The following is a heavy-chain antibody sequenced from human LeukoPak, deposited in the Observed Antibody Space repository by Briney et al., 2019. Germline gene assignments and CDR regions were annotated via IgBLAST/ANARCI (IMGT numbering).Heavy chain of an antibody. CDR1: GYSFTSYW. D-gene: IGHD3-10*01. CDR3: ARHPVRFGGPYYFDY. Sequence: GESLKISCKGSGYSFTSYWIGWVRQMPGKGLEWMGTIYPGDSDTRYSPSFQGQVTISADKSISTAHLQWSSLKASDTAMYYCARHPVRFGGPYYFDYWGQGTLVTVSS. J-gene: IGHJ4*02. V-gene: IGHV5-51*01. CDR2: IYPGDSDT.